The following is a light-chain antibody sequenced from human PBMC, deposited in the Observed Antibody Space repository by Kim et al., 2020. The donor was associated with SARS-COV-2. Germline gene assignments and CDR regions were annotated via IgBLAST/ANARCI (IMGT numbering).Light chain of an antibody. J-gene: IGLJ1*01. CDR2: DVS. Sequence: QSITISCTGTSRDIGSHNTVSWYQQHPDKVPKVIIYDVSKRPAGVSNRFSGSKSGNTASLTISGLQADDEADYYCSSYTTSNIYVFGSGTQLTV. V-gene: IGLV2-14*03. CDR3: SSYTTSNIYV. CDR1: SRDIGSHNT.